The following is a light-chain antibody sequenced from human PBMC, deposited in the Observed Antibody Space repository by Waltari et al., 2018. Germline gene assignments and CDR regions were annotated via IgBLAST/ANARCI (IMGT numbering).Light chain of an antibody. J-gene: IGLJ7*01. CDR1: SDLNVGTYR. Sequence: QAVLTQPSSLSATPGASASLTSTLRSDLNVGTYRLIWYPQQPGSPPQYLLRYKSDAAKQQGSGVPSRFSGSKDVSANAGILLISGLQSEDEADYYCMIWHGSAAVFGGGTQLTVL. CDR2: YKSDAAK. V-gene: IGLV5-45*03. CDR3: MIWHGSAAV.